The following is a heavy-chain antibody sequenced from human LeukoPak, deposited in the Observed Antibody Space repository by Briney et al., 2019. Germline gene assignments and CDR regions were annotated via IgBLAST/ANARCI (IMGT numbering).Heavy chain of an antibody. J-gene: IGHJ4*02. Sequence: ASVKVSCKASGYTFTGYYMHWVRQAPGQGLEWMGWINPNNGGTNYAQKFQGRVTMTRDTSISTAYMELSRLRSDDTAVYYCARGEYAAMVLGRRLPDYWGQGTLVTVSS. D-gene: IGHD5-18*01. CDR3: ARGEYAAMVLGRRLPDY. CDR1: GYTFTGYY. CDR2: INPNNGGT. V-gene: IGHV1-2*02.